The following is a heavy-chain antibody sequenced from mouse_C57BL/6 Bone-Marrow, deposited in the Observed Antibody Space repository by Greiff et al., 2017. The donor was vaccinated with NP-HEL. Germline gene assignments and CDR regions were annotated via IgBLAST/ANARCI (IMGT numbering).Heavy chain of an antibody. CDR3: ARTPNYDYDWYFDV. V-gene: IGHV1-81*01. CDR2: IIPRSGNT. D-gene: IGHD2-4*01. J-gene: IGHJ1*03. Sequence: VQLQQSGAELARPGASVKLSCKASGYTFTSYGISWVKQRPGQGLEWIGEIIPRSGNTSYNEKFKGKATLTADKSSSTGYMELRSLTSEDSAVYFCARTPNYDYDWYFDVWGTGTTVTVSS. CDR1: GYTFTSYG.